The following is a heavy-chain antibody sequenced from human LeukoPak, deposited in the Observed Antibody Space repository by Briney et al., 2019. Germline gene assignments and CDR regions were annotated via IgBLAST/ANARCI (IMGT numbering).Heavy chain of an antibody. D-gene: IGHD4-17*01. CDR1: GGSFSGYY. Sequence: SETLSLTCAVYGGSFSGYYWSWIRQPPGKGLEWIGEINHSGSTNYNPSLKSRVTISVDTSKNQFSLKLSSVTAADTAVYYCARGRRGVTTGGYFDYWGQGTLVTVSS. CDR2: INHSGST. V-gene: IGHV4-34*01. J-gene: IGHJ4*02. CDR3: ARGRRGVTTGGYFDY.